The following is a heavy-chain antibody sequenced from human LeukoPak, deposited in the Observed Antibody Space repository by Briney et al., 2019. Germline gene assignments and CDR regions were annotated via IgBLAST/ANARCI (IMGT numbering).Heavy chain of an antibody. D-gene: IGHD3-10*01. J-gene: IGHJ4*02. CDR3: ARRATNSRITMVRGVIVAANNHHFDY. V-gene: IGHV4-34*01. CDR2: INHSGST. CDR1: GGSFSGYY. Sequence: SETLSLTCAVYGGSFSGYYWSWIRQPPGKGLEWIGEINHSGSTNYNPSPKSRVTISVDTSKNHFSQKLSSVTAADTAVYNCARRATNSRITMVRGVIVAANNHHFDYWGQGTLVTVSS.